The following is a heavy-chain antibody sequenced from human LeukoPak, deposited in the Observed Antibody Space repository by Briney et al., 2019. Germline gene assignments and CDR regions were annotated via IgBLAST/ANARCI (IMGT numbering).Heavy chain of an antibody. CDR2: ISTGGSTT. Sequence: GGSLRLSCAASGFTFNSYWMHWVRQAPGKGLVWVSRISTGGSTTTYADSVKGRFTISRDNAKNTLYLRVDSLRADDTAVYYCAGGVGSNDAFDVWGQGTMVTVSS. CDR1: GFTFNSYW. CDR3: AGGVGSNDAFDV. V-gene: IGHV3-74*03. D-gene: IGHD3-16*01. J-gene: IGHJ3*01.